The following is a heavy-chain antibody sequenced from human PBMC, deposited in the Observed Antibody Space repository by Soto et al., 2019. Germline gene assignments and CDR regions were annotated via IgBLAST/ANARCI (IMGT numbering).Heavy chain of an antibody. D-gene: IGHD2-8*01. V-gene: IGHV4-4*02. J-gene: IGHJ4*02. CDR2: IFHDGTA. CDR3: ARLVYDTRLNYMYFDF. Sequence: PSETLSLTGSVSGFSISSGNWWTWVRQTPQRGLEYIGEIFHDGTANYYPSFERRVAISVDTSKNQFSLKLTSVTAADTAIYFCARLVYDTRLNYMYFDFWGQGALVTVSS. CDR1: GFSISSGNW.